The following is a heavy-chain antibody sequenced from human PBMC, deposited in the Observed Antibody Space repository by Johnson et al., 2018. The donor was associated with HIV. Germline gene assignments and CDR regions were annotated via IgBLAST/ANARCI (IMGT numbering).Heavy chain of an antibody. Sequence: VQLLESGGGVVRPGGSLRLSCAASGFNFDDYGMSWVRQTPGEGLEWVSGSNWNGGSTADADSVKGRFNISRDNVKSALYLQMNSLRAEDTALYYCAKDEDVEMAPNWHAFDIWGQGTMVTVSS. CDR3: AKDEDVEMAPNWHAFDI. V-gene: IGHV3-20*04. CDR2: SNWNGGST. J-gene: IGHJ3*02. D-gene: IGHD5-24*01. CDR1: GFNFDDYG.